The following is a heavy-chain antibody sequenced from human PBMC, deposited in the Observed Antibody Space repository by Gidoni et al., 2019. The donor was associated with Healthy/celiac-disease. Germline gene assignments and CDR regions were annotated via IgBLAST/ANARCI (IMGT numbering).Heavy chain of an antibody. CDR2: ISYDGSNK. V-gene: IGHV3-30*18. CDR3: AKWVYYGSGRARSYGMDV. D-gene: IGHD3-10*01. J-gene: IGHJ6*02. Sequence: QVQLVESGGGVVQPGRSLRLPCAASGFTSSSHRMHWVRQAPGKGLAWVAVISYDGSNKYYADSVKGRFTISRDNSKNTLYLQMNSLRAEDTAVYYCAKWVYYGSGRARSYGMDVWGQGTTVTVSS. CDR1: GFTSSSHR.